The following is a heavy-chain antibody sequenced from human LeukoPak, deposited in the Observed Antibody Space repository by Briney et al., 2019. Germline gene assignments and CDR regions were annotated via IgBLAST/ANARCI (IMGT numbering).Heavy chain of an antibody. D-gene: IGHD1-26*01. CDR3: ARARGACPGGHFDL. J-gene: IGHJ4*02. CDR2: ISNSGSYT. V-gene: IGHV3-11*05. Sequence: GGSLRLSCSASGFSFSDNYMSWIRPAPGKGLEWVSSISNSGSYTNYPDSVKGRFTISRDNAKNSLYLQMNSLRDEDTAGYYCARARGACPGGHFDLGGQGTLVSVS. CDR1: GFSFSDNY.